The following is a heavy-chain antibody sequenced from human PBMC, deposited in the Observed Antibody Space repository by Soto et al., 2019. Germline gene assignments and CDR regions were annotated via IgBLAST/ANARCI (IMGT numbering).Heavy chain of an antibody. CDR1: GFTFSIYA. J-gene: IGHJ4*02. D-gene: IGHD2-8*01. CDR2: ISGTGVTT. Sequence: EVQLLESGGGLVQPGGSLRLSCAGSGFTFSIYAMTWVRQAPGKGLEWVSAISGTGVTTYYADSVKGRFTISRDNSKSTLYLQMTSLIAEDTAVYYCAKVDDIVLMVEDWGQGTLVTVSS. CDR3: AKVDDIVLMVED. V-gene: IGHV3-23*01.